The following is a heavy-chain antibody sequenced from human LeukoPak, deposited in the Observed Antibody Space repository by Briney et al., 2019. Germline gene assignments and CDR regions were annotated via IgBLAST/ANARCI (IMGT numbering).Heavy chain of an antibody. Sequence: SQTLSLTCTVSGDSISSGSFYWSWIRQPPGKGLEWIGEINHSGSTNYNPSLKSRVTISVDTSKNQFSLKLSSVTAADTAVYYCARAGGGYYDFWSGYYTPFFDYWGQGTLVTVSS. J-gene: IGHJ4*02. CDR1: GDSISSGSFY. D-gene: IGHD3-3*01. CDR3: ARAGGGYYDFWSGYYTPFFDY. CDR2: INHSGST. V-gene: IGHV4-39*07.